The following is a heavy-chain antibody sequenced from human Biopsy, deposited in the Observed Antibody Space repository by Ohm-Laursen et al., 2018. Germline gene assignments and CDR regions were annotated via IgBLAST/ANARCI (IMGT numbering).Heavy chain of an antibody. Sequence: TLSLTCTVSGDSISSGGNYWSWIRQFPGKGLEWIAYIYHTGSTYYNPSLKSRLSIAIDMSKNQFSVSLRSVTAADTAVYYCARADMVTTIVDYWGQGTLVTVSS. D-gene: IGHD5-12*01. J-gene: IGHJ4*02. V-gene: IGHV4-31*03. CDR3: ARADMVTTIVDY. CDR2: IYHTGST. CDR1: GDSISSGGNY.